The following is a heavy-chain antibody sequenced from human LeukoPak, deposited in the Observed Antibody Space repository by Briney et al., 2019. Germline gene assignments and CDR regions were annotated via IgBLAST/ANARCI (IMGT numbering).Heavy chain of an antibody. CDR1: GYTFTSLY. CDR3: ATQRGSYRWGTDFDY. Sequence: ASVKVSCKASGYTFTSLYVHWVRQAPGQGLEWMGVINPSGGSTTYAQKFQGRVTMTRDTSISTAYMELSRLRSDDTAVYYCATQRGSYRWGTDFDYWGQGTLVTVSS. D-gene: IGHD3-16*01. V-gene: IGHV1-46*01. CDR2: INPSGGST. J-gene: IGHJ4*02.